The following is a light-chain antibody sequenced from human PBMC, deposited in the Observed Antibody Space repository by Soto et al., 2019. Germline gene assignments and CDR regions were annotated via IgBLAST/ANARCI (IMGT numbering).Light chain of an antibody. Sequence: DIQMTQSPSSLSASVGDRVTLTCRASQSISNYLNWYQQQPGKAPKLLMYAASSLQSGVPSRFSGSGSGTDFTLTISSLQPEDFATYYCQQSYSTPWTFGQGTKVEIK. CDR2: AAS. V-gene: IGKV1-39*01. CDR1: QSISNY. J-gene: IGKJ1*01. CDR3: QQSYSTPWT.